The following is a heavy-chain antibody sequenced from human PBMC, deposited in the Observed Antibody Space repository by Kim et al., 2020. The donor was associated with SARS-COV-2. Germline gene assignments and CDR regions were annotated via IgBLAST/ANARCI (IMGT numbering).Heavy chain of an antibody. Sequence: ASVKVSCKASGYTFTSYAMHWVRQAPGQRLEWMGWINAGNGNTKYSQKFQGRVTITRDTSASTAYMELSSLRSEDTAVYYCARNYDFWSDLYYFDYWGQGTLVTVSS. J-gene: IGHJ4*02. D-gene: IGHD3-3*01. CDR1: GYTFTSYA. CDR2: INAGNGNT. CDR3: ARNYDFWSDLYYFDY. V-gene: IGHV1-3*01.